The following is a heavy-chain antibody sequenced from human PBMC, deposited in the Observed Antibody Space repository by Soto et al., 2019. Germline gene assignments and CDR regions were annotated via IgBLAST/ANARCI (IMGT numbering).Heavy chain of an antibody. CDR3: ARDRESSTWHFDH. Sequence: QVHLVQSGVEVKKPGASVKVSCKASGFTFTSYGITWVRQAPGQGLEWMGWISAFSGNTNYAQNLQGRVTLTTDTSTSTAYMEIRSLRSDDTAVYYCARDRESSTWHFDHWGQGTLVTVSS. CDR2: ISAFSGNT. V-gene: IGHV1-18*04. D-gene: IGHD6-13*01. J-gene: IGHJ4*02. CDR1: GFTFTSYG.